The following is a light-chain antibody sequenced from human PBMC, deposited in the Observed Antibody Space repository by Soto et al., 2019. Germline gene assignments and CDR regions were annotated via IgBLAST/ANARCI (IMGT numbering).Light chain of an antibody. CDR3: SSYTSNSPSV. J-gene: IGLJ1*01. Sequence: QSALTQPASVSGSPGQSITISCTGTDSDIGGYDYLSWYQQHPGKAPKLMIYEVNNRPSGVSNRFSGSKSGNTASLTISGLQAEDEAEYYCSSYTSNSPSVFGTGTKLTVL. CDR2: EVN. V-gene: IGLV2-14*01. CDR1: DSDIGGYDY.